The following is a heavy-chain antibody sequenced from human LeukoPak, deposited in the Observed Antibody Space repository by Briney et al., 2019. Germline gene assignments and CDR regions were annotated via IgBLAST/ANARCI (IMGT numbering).Heavy chain of an antibody. J-gene: IGHJ5*02. CDR3: ARSPPHYDFWSGYLMGTNWFDP. CDR2: INHSGST. Sequence: SETLSLTCAVYGGSFSGYYWSWIRQPPGKGLEWIGEINHSGSTNYNPSLKSRVTISVDTSKNQFSLKLCSVTAADTAVYYCARSPPHYDFWSGYLMGTNWFDPWGQGTLVTVSS. D-gene: IGHD3-3*01. CDR1: GGSFSGYY. V-gene: IGHV4-34*01.